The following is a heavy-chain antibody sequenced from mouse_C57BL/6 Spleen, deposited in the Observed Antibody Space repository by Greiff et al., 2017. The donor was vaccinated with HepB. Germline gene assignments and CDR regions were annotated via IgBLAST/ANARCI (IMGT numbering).Heavy chain of an antibody. V-gene: IGHV1-18*01. CDR1: GYTFTDYN. D-gene: IGHD4-1*01. CDR2: INPNNGGT. CDR3: ARTPGPLTYLYFDV. Sequence: EVQLQQPGPELVKPGASVKIPCKASGYTFTDYNMDWVKQSHGKSLEWIGDINPNNGGTIYNQKFKGKATLTVDKSSSTAYMELRSLTSEDTAVYYCARTPGPLTYLYFDVWGTGTTVTVSS. J-gene: IGHJ1*03.